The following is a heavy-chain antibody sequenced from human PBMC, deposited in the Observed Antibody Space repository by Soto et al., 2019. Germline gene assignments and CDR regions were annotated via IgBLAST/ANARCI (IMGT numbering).Heavy chain of an antibody. D-gene: IGHD3-10*01. Sequence: PSETLYLTCTVSGDSLSRSSYYWAWLRQPPGKGLEWIGNIYYTGTTYYNPSLKSRVTMSVDTSKNQFSLKLSSVTAADTAVYYCARHESARLIVRGVRNDNWFDPWGQGTLVTVSS. CDR3: ARHESARLIVRGVRNDNWFDP. CDR2: IYYTGTT. V-gene: IGHV4-39*01. CDR1: GDSLSRSSYY. J-gene: IGHJ5*02.